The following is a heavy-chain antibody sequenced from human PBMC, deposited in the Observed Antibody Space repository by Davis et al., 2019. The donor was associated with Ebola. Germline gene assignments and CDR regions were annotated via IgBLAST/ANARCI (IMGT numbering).Heavy chain of an antibody. D-gene: IGHD2-15*01. V-gene: IGHV1-8*01. CDR3: TTSVVGDTPFDY. CDR2: MNPISGNA. Sequence: ASVKVSCKASGYTFTRYDINWVRQATGQGLEWMGWMNPISGNAGYTQKLQGRVTMTRDTSIGTAYMELSSLRSEDTAVYYCTTSVVGDTPFDYWGQGSLVTVSS. CDR1: GYTFTRYD. J-gene: IGHJ4*02.